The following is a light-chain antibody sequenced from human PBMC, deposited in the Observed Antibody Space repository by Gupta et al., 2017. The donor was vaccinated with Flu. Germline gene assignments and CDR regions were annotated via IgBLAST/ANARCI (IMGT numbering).Light chain of an antibody. CDR1: QSISSW. V-gene: IGKV1-5*03. CDR2: KAS. Sequence: DFQMTQSPSTVSASVGDRVTITCRASQSISSWLAWYQQKPGKAPKLLIYKASSLESGVPSRFSGSGSGTEFTLTISSLQPDDFATYYCQQYNSYPWTFGQGTKVEIK. CDR3: QQYNSYPWT. J-gene: IGKJ1*01.